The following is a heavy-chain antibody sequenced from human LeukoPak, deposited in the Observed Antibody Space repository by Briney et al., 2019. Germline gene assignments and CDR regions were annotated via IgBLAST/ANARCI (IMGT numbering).Heavy chain of an antibody. V-gene: IGHV1-69*05. CDR1: GGTFSSYA. CDR2: IIPIFGTA. CDR3: ATGLYYDFWSGYPDFAPY. J-gene: IGHJ4*02. Sequence: SVEVSCKASGGTFSSYAISWVRQAPGQGLEWMGGIIPIFGTANYAQKFQGRVTITTDESTSTAYMELSSLRSEDTAVYYCATGLYYDFWSGYPDFAPYWGQGTLVTVSS. D-gene: IGHD3-3*01.